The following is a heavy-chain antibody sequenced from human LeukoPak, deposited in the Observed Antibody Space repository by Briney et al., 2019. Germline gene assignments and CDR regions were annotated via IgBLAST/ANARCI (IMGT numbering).Heavy chain of an antibody. CDR1: GFTFSSNA. CDR2: IIGSVGST. Sequence: GGSLRLSCAASGFTFSSNAMSWVRQVPGKGLEWVSAIIGSVGSTYYADSVKGRFTISRDNSKKTLYRQMNSLRAEDPAVNYCARDPIVAPLYYNWAVWGKGPTVTVSS. J-gene: IGHJ6*03. CDR3: ARDPIVAPLYYNWAV. V-gene: IGHV3-23*01. D-gene: IGHD5-12*01.